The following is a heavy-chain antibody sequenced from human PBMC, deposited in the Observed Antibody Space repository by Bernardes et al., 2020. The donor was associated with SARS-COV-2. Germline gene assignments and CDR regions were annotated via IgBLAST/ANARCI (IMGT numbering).Heavy chain of an antibody. J-gene: IGHJ6*02. CDR3: ARGVTMVRGVISPTYGMDV. V-gene: IGHV1-69*02. Sequence: SVKVSCKASGGTFSSYTISWVRQAPGQGLEWMGRIIPILGIANYAQKFQGRVTITADKSTSTAYMELSSLRSEDTAVYYCARGVTMVRGVISPTYGMDVWGQGTTVTVSS. CDR2: IIPILGIA. D-gene: IGHD3-10*01. CDR1: GGTFSSYT.